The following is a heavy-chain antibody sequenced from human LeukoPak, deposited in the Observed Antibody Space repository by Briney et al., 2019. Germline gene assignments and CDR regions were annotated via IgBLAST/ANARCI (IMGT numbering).Heavy chain of an antibody. CDR1: GGSFSGYY. CDR2: INHSGGT. Sequence: SETLSPTCAVYGGSFSGYYWSWIRQPPGKGLEWIGEINHSGGTNYNPSLKSRVTISVDTSKNQFSLKLSSVTAADTAVYYCARGRGHGSGSYYNPRYWYFDLWGRGTLVTVSS. D-gene: IGHD3-10*01. CDR3: ARGRGHGSGSYYNPRYWYFDL. J-gene: IGHJ2*01. V-gene: IGHV4-34*01.